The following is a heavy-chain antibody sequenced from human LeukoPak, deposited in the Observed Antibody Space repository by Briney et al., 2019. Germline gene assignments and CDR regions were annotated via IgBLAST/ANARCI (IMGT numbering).Heavy chain of an antibody. D-gene: IGHD2-2*01. CDR1: GDSVSSNSAA. CDR2: TYYRSKWYN. V-gene: IGHV6-1*01. Sequence: SQTLSLTCAISGDSVSSNSAAWNWIRQSPSRGLEWLGRTYYRSKWYNDYAVPVKSRITINPDTSKNQFSLQLNSVTPEDTAVYYCARDGIVVVPAARGYYYYYYGMDVWGQGTTVTVSS. J-gene: IGHJ6*02. CDR3: ARDGIVVVPAARGYYYYYYGMDV.